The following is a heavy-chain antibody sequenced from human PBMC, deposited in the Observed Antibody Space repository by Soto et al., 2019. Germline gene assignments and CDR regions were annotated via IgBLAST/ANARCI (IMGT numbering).Heavy chain of an antibody. CDR1: DYIFLAYG. CDR2: ISPKFRRT. CDR3: ARDDCNGGSCDGGHYLDL. J-gene: IGHJ2*01. V-gene: IGHV1-18*01. Sequence: QVQLVQSGPEVKKAGASVKVSCTAPTDYIFLAYGFDWVRQAPGQGLEWMCWISPKFRRTNYARTLQDRFTMTTDVSTKTVSMEMRDLRSDETAVYYCARDDCNGGSCDGGHYLDLWGRGTPISVSS. D-gene: IGHD2-15*01.